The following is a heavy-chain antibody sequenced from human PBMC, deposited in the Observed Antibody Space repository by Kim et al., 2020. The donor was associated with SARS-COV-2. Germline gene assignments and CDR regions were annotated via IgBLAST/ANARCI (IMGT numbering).Heavy chain of an antibody. J-gene: IGHJ5*02. CDR1: GYTFTSYG. D-gene: IGHD3-10*01. CDR2: ISAYNGNT. V-gene: IGHV1-18*01. Sequence: ASVKVSCKASGYTFTSYGISWVRQAPGQGLEWMGWISAYNGNTNYAQKLQGRVTMTTDTSTSTAYMELRSLRSDDTAVYYCARVQVALLWFGEHISSDWFDPWGQGTLVTVSS. CDR3: ARVQVALLWFGEHISSDWFDP.